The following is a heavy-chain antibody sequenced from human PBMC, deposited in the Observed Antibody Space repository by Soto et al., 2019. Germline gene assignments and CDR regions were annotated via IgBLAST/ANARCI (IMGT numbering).Heavy chain of an antibody. V-gene: IGHV3-23*01. J-gene: IGHJ4*02. CDR3: VKDDGGYPSTAPH. CDR2: ISGSGDRT. D-gene: IGHD3-22*01. Sequence: EVQLLESGGGLVQPGGSLRLSCAASVITISNYPMSWVRQAPGKGLDGVSGISGSGDRTYYADSAKGRFTISKDTSRTSLSLELDSLGVEDTAVYFCVKDDGGYPSTAPHWGQGTLVTVSS. CDR1: VITISNYP.